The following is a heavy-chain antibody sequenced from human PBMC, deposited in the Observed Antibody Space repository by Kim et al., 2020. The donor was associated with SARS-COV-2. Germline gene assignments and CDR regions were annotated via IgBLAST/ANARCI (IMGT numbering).Heavy chain of an antibody. Sequence: ASVKVSCKASGYTFTSYYMHWVRQAPGQGLEWMGIINPSGGSTSYAQKFQGRVTMTRDTSTSTVYMELSSLRSEDTAVYYCARVRTTGGSYGGNPGAFDIWGQGTMVTVSS. CDR3: ARVRTTGGSYGGNPGAFDI. J-gene: IGHJ3*02. D-gene: IGHD4-17*01. V-gene: IGHV1-46*01. CDR1: GYTFTSYY. CDR2: INPSGGST.